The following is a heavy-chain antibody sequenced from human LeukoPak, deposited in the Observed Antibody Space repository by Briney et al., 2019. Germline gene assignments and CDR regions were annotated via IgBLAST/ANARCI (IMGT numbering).Heavy chain of an antibody. CDR1: GFTLSSYW. V-gene: IGHV3-74*03. J-gene: IGHJ4*02. Sequence: GGALRLSSAPSGFTLSSYWMHWVRHAPGRGLVWGCRINSDARETTSADSVRGRFTIDRENAKNTLYLQMDSLRAEATAVYYCARDLNRRVFTDYWGQGTLVTVSS. CDR3: ARDLNRRVFTDY. CDR2: INSDARET.